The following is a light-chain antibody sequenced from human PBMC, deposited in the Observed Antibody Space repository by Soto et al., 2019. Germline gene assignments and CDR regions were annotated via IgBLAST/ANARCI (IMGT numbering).Light chain of an antibody. J-gene: IGLJ2*01. CDR2: EGS. CDR3: CSYAGSRTLV. CDR1: SSDVGTYNL. Sequence: QSALTQPASVSGSPGQSITISCTGTSSDVGTYNLVSWYQQHPGKAPKLMIYEGSKRPSGVSNRLSGSKSGNTASLTISGLQAEDEADYYCCSYAGSRTLVFGGGTKLTDL. V-gene: IGLV2-23*01.